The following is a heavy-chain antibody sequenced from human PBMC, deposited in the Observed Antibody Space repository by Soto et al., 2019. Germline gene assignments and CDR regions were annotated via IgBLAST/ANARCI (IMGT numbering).Heavy chain of an antibody. J-gene: IGHJ4*02. CDR2: IYYSGSA. CDR3: ARSVRGYTHDAVDF. Sequence: QVRLQESGPGLVKPSQTLSLICTVSGGSISSPDSYWTWIRQPPGEGLEWIGYIYYSGSAYYNPSLKSRVTISIDTSKSQFFLRLSSVTGADTAVYYCARSVRGYTHDAVDFWGQGAPVTVSS. V-gene: IGHV4-30-4*01. CDR1: GGSISSPDSY. D-gene: IGHD5-18*01.